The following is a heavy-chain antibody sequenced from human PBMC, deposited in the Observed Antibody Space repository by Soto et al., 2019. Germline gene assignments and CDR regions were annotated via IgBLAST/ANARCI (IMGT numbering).Heavy chain of an antibody. CDR3: ARDKDRGYSGYDLPYGMDV. CDR1: GFAFSSYS. V-gene: IGHV3-21*01. D-gene: IGHD5-12*01. CDR2: ISSSSSYI. J-gene: IGHJ6*02. Sequence: PGGSLRLSCAASGFAFSSYSMNWVRQAPGKGLEWVSSISSSSSYIYYADSVKGRFTISRDNAKNSLYLQMNSLRAEDTAVYYCARDKDRGYSGYDLPYGMDVWGQGTTVTVSS.